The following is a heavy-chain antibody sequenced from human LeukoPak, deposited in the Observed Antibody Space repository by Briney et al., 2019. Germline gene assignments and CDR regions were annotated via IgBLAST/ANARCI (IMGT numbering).Heavy chain of an antibody. CDR1: GFTFSSYA. V-gene: IGHV3-23*01. CDR3: AKDYDYGDHVWFDP. Sequence: GGSLRLSCAASGFTFSSYAMSWVRQAPGKGLEWVSAISGSGGSTYYADSVKGRFTISRDNSKNTLYLQMNSLRAEDTAVYHCAKDYDYGDHVWFDPWGQGTLVTVSS. CDR2: ISGSGGST. J-gene: IGHJ5*02. D-gene: IGHD4-17*01.